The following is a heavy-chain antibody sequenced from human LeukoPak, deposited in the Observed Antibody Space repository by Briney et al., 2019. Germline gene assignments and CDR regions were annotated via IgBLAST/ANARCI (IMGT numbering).Heavy chain of an antibody. D-gene: IGHD3-9*01. CDR2: ISSSSSYI. V-gene: IGHV3-21*01. J-gene: IGHJ4*02. CDR3: ASSPPHNTYDILTGYYTRPVVFFDY. CDR1: GFTFSSYS. Sequence: GGSLRLSCAASGFTFSSYSMNWVRQAPGKGLEWVSSISSSSSYIYYADSVKGRFTISRDNAKNSLYLQMNSLRAEDTAVYYCASSPPHNTYDILTGYYTRPVVFFDYWGQGTLVTVSS.